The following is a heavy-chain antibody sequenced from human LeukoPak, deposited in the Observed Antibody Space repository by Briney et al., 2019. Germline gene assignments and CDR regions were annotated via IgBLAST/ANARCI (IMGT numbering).Heavy chain of an antibody. J-gene: IGHJ4*02. CDR1: GFTFTNYA. Sequence: GGSLRLSCAASGFTFTNYAINWVRQAPGKGLEWVSTITGSGSATYYADSVKGRFTISRDKSKNTLDLQMNTLRAEDTAVYYCARGSSFFGHYFDYWGQGTLVTVPS. D-gene: IGHD3-10*01. CDR2: ITGSGSAT. V-gene: IGHV3-23*01. CDR3: ARGSSFFGHYFDY.